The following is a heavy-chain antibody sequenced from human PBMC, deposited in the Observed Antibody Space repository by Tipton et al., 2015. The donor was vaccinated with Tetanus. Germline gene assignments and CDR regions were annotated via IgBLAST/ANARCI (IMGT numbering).Heavy chain of an antibody. J-gene: IGHJ4*02. Sequence: VQLVQSGGVVVQPGGSLRLSCAASGFTFDDYTMHWVRQAPGKGLEWVSLISWDGGSTYYADSVKGRFTISRDNSKNSLYLQMNSLRTEDTALYYCAKDIAPSGQQWLVIDYWGQGTLVTVSS. D-gene: IGHD6-19*01. CDR2: ISWDGGST. V-gene: IGHV3-43*01. CDR3: AKDIAPSGQQWLVIDY. CDR1: GFTFDDYT.